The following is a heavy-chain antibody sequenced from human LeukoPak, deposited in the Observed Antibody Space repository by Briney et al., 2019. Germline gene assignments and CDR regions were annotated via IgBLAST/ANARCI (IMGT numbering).Heavy chain of an antibody. Sequence: GGSLRLSCAASGFAFSDYYMSWIRQAPGKGLEWVSFISSNSDTIYYADSVKGRFSISRDNAENSLCLQMNSLRAEDTAVYYCARATYGDYYFDYWGQGTLVTVSS. V-gene: IGHV3-11*01. CDR2: ISSNSDTI. J-gene: IGHJ4*02. CDR3: ARATYGDYYFDY. CDR1: GFAFSDYY. D-gene: IGHD4-17*01.